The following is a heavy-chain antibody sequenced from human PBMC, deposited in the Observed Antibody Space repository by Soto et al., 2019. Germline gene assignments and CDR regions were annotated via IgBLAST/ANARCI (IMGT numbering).Heavy chain of an antibody. Sequence: QVQLVQSGAEVKKPGASVKVSCKASGYTFTSYDINWVRQATGQGLEWMGWMNPNSGNTGYAQKFQGRVTMTRNTSICTAYMELSSLRSEDTAVYYCARGHDYYGSGSYYGLGYGMDVWGKGTTVTVPS. CDR2: MNPNSGNT. D-gene: IGHD3-10*01. CDR3: ARGHDYYGSGSYYGLGYGMDV. CDR1: GYTFTSYD. V-gene: IGHV1-8*01. J-gene: IGHJ6*04.